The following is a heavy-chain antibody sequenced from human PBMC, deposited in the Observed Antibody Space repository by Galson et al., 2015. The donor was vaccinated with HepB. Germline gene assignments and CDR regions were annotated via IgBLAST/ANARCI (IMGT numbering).Heavy chain of an antibody. V-gene: IGHV3-30*04. J-gene: IGHJ3*01. D-gene: IGHD2-2*01. CDR1: GFTFSNYA. Sequence: LRLSCAASGFTFSNYAMHWVRQAPGKGLEWVATFSYDGSSTYYADSMKGRFTISRDTSKNTLYLQMNSLRAEDTAVYYCARGYCSSTSCYVFDAFDLWGQGTMVTVSS. CDR2: FSYDGSST. CDR3: ARGYCSSTSCYVFDAFDL.